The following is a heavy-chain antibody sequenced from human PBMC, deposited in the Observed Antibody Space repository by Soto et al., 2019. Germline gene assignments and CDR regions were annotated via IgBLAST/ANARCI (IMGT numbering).Heavy chain of an antibody. V-gene: IGHV1-69*12. J-gene: IGHJ1*01. D-gene: IGHD2-21*02. Sequence: QVQLVQSGAEVKKPGSSVKVSCKASGGTFSSYAISWVRQAPGQGLEWMGGIIPIFGTANYAQKFQGRVTITADESTSTAYMELSSLRSDDTAVYYCARGGIVVVTAPFQHWGQGTLVTVSS. CDR1: GGTFSSYA. CDR2: IIPIFGTA. CDR3: ARGGIVVVTAPFQH.